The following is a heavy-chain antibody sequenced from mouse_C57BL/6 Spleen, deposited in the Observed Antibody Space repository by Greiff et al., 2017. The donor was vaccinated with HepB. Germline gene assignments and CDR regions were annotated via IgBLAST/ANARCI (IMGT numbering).Heavy chain of an antibody. CDR1: GYSITSGYY. Sequence: EVKLMESGPGLVKPSQSLSLTCSVTGYSITSGYYWNWIRQFPGNKLEWMGYISYDGSNNYNPSLKNRISITRDTSKNQFFLKLNSVTTEDTATYYCARGYGWYFDVWGTGTTVTVSS. D-gene: IGHD1-1*01. CDR3: ARGYGWYFDV. V-gene: IGHV3-6*01. CDR2: ISYDGSN. J-gene: IGHJ1*03.